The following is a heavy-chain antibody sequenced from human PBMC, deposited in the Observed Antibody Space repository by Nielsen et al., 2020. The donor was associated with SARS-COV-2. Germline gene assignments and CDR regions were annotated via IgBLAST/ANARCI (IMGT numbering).Heavy chain of an antibody. V-gene: IGHV4-4*02. CDR2: IYHSGST. CDR1: GGSISSSNW. CDR3: ARGGRIAAAASYYYYGMDV. D-gene: IGHD6-13*01. Sequence: GSLRLSCAVSGGSISSSNWWSWVRQPPGKGLEWIGEIYHSGSTNYNPSLKSRVTISVDKSKNQFSLKLSSVTAADTAVYYCARGGRIAAAASYYYYGMDVWGQGTTVTVSS. J-gene: IGHJ6*02.